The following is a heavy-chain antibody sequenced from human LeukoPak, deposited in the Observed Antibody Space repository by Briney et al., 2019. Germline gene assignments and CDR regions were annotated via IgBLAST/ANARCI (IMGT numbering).Heavy chain of an antibody. CDR1: GFTFSSYS. J-gene: IGHJ4*02. V-gene: IGHV3-21*01. D-gene: IGHD3-16*02. CDR2: ISSSSSYI. Sequence: GGSLRLSCAASGFTFSSYSMNWVRQAPGKGLEWVSSISSSSSYIYYADSVKGRFTISRDNAKNSLYLQMNSLRAEDTAVYYCASANYDYVWGSYLGNDYWGQGTLVTVSS. CDR3: ASANYDYVWGSYLGNDY.